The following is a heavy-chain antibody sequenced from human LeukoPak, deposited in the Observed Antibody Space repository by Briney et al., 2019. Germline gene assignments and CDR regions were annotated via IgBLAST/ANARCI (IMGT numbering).Heavy chain of an antibody. CDR3: ATSLFLRDPR. D-gene: IGHD2/OR15-2a*01. CDR1: GGTFSSYA. V-gene: IGHV1-69*05. J-gene: IGHJ4*02. CDR2: IIPIFGTA. Sequence: GSSVKVSCKASGGTFSSYAISWVRQAPGQGLEWMGGIIPIFGTANYAQKFQGRVTITTDESTSTAYMELSSLRSEDTAVYYCATSLFLRDPRWGQGTLVTASS.